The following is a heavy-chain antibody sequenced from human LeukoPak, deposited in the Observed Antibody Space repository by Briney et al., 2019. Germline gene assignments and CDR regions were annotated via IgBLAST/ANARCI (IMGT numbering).Heavy chain of an antibody. J-gene: IGHJ4*02. CDR1: GFTFSSYG. CDR3: ARDLSGYFDY. Sequence: GRSLRLSCATSGFTFSSYGMHWVRQAPGKGLEWVAVIWYDGSNKYYADSVKGRFTISRDNSKNTLYLQMNSLRAEDTAVYYCARDLSGYFDYWGQGTLVTVSS. V-gene: IGHV3-33*01. D-gene: IGHD1-26*01. CDR2: IWYDGSNK.